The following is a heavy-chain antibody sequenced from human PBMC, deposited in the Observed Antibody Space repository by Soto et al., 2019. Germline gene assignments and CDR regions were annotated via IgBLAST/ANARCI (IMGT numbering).Heavy chain of an antibody. CDR2: IYYNAIT. D-gene: IGHD6-13*01. Sequence: QVKLQESGPGLVKPSETLSLTCTVSGVSVSSGTYYWSWVRQPPGKGLEWIGYIYYNAITNYNPTLKSRVTIVVDTSKSEISLTLNSVTAADTAVYYCARANIAAAGTIFDPWGQGVLVTVSA. J-gene: IGHJ5*02. CDR1: GVSVSSGTYY. V-gene: IGHV4-61*01. CDR3: ARANIAAAGTIFDP.